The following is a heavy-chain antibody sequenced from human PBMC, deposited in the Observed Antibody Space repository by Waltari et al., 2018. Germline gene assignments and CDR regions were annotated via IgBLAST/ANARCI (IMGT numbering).Heavy chain of an antibody. CDR1: GFTFSSYA. CDR2: ISYDGSNK. D-gene: IGHD3-10*01. J-gene: IGHJ4*02. Sequence: QVQLVESGGGVVQPGRSLRLSCAASGFTFSSYAMHWVSQAPGQGLEWVAVISYDGSNKYYADSVKGRFTISRDNSKNTLYLQMNSLRAEDTAVYYCATLRAPMYYYGSGSPSSYWGQGTLVTVSS. CDR3: ATLRAPMYYYGSGSPSSY. V-gene: IGHV3-30-3*01.